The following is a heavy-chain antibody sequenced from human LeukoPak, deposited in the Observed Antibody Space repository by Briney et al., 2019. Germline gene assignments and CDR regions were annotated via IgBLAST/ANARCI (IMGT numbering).Heavy chain of an antibody. CDR3: ATVGLIKPEYYDRSGYYYRRVLSPLDY. CDR2: FGPEDGET. D-gene: IGHD3-22*01. Sequence: ASVKVSCKVSGYTLSESSMHWVRQAPGKGLEWMGGFGPEDGETIYAQNFQGRVTMTEDTSTDTAYMELSSLRSGDTAVYYCATVGLIKPEYYDRSGYYYRRVLSPLDYWGQGTQVTVSS. J-gene: IGHJ4*02. CDR1: GYTLSESS. V-gene: IGHV1-24*01.